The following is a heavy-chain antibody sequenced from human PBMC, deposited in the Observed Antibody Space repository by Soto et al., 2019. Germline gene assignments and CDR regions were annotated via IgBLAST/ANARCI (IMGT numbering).Heavy chain of an antibody. Sequence: PSETLSLTCTVSGGSISSYYWSWIRQPPGKGLEWIGYIYYSGSTNYNPSLKSRVTISVYTSKNQFSLKLSSVPAAATAVYYCGEEERLSNYYYSAMDVWGQGTTVPVSS. CDR2: IYYSGST. CDR1: GGSISSYY. J-gene: IGHJ6*02. V-gene: IGHV4-59*01. D-gene: IGHD2-15*01. CDR3: GEEERLSNYYYSAMDV.